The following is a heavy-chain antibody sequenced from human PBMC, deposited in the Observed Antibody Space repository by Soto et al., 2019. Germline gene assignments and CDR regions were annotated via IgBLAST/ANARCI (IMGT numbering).Heavy chain of an antibody. V-gene: IGHV4-38-2*01. J-gene: IGHJ5*02. Sequence: PSEPLSLTCGVSGFSIDSGYYWGWIRRAPGNGLEWIGNIYHSGSTYYSPSLKSRVTISIDTSKNQFSLKVRSVTAADTAVYYCARGSEAWFDPWGKRTLVTV. CDR3: ARGSEAWFDP. CDR2: IYHSGST. CDR1: GFSIDSGYY.